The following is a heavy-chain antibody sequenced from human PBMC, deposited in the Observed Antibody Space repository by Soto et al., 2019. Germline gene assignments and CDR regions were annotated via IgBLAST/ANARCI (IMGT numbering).Heavy chain of an antibody. CDR2: IYYSGRT. CDR3: AREVGGVYDHRWVGP. CDR1: GGSISSGGYY. Sequence: QVQLQESGPGLVKPSQTLSLTCTVSGGSISSGGYYWSWIRQHPGKGLEWIGYIYYSGRTYYNPSLKSRVTISVDTSKNQFALKLSAVTAADTAVYYCAREVGGVYDHRWVGPWGQGTMVTVSS. V-gene: IGHV4-31*03. J-gene: IGHJ5*02. D-gene: IGHD3-16*01.